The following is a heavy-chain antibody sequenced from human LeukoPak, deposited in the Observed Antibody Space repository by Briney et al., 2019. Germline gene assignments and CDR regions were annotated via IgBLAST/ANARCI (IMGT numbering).Heavy chain of an antibody. J-gene: IGHJ6*02. CDR2: INPNSGGT. CDR1: GYTFTGYH. Sequence: ASVKVSCKASGYTFTGYHMHWVRQAPGQGLEWMGRINPNSGGTNYAQKFQGRVTMTRDTSISTAYMELSRLKSDDTAVYYCASCRAAEGNYYYYGMDVWGQGTTVTVSS. D-gene: IGHD2-15*01. V-gene: IGHV1-2*06. CDR3: ASCRAAEGNYYYYGMDV.